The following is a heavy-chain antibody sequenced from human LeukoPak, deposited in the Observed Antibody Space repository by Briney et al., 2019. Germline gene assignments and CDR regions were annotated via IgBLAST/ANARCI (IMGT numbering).Heavy chain of an antibody. CDR3: ASAPYYYDSSGYYYVSPFDY. J-gene: IGHJ4*02. CDR1: GGSISSYY. D-gene: IGHD3-22*01. V-gene: IGHV4-4*07. CDR2: IYTSGST. Sequence: PSETLSLTCTVSGGSISSYYWSWIRQPAGKGLEWIGRIYTSGSTNYNPSLKSRVTMSVDTSKNQFSLKLSSVTAADTAVYYCASAPYYYDSSGYYYVSPFDYWGQGTLVTVSS.